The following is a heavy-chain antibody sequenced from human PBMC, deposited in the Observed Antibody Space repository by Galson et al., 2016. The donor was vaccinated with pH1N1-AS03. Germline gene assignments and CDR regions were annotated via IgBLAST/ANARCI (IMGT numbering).Heavy chain of an antibody. Sequence: SVKVSCKATGYTFIGYFLHWVRQAPGHGLEWMGWINPNSGGTHYAQKFQGRITMTRDTSITSAYMELSGLRADDTAVYYCARVWPGTDRRLDNWGQGTLVTVSS. D-gene: IGHD1-1*01. J-gene: IGHJ4*02. CDR2: INPNSGGT. CDR1: GYTFIGYF. V-gene: IGHV1-2*02. CDR3: ARVWPGTDRRLDN.